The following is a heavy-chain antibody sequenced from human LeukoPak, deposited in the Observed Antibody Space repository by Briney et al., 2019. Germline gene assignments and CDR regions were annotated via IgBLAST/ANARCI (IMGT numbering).Heavy chain of an antibody. CDR3: ARDPPTTVTIFDY. Sequence: GGSLRLSCVTSGFTFSSYWMSWVRQAPGKGLEWVANIKQDGSEKYYVDSVKGRFTISGDNAKNSLYLQMTSLRADDTAVYYCARDPPTTVTIFDYWGQGTLVTVSS. D-gene: IGHD4-17*01. CDR1: GFTFSSYW. CDR2: IKQDGSEK. J-gene: IGHJ4*02. V-gene: IGHV3-7*03.